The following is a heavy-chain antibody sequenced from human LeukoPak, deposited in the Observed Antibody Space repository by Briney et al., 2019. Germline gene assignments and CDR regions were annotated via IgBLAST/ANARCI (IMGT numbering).Heavy chain of an antibody. D-gene: IGHD3-22*01. V-gene: IGHV1-69*05. CDR2: IIPIFGTA. CDR1: GGSFRSST. Sequence: SVKVSCKASGGSFRSSTFAWVRQAPGRGLEWMGGIIPIFGTANYALDLQGRATITTDESTSTVYMELSSLISEDTAMYYCARGPLHVALSSGYLKWLDPWGQGSLVTVSS. CDR3: ARGPLHVALSSGYLKWLDP. J-gene: IGHJ5*02.